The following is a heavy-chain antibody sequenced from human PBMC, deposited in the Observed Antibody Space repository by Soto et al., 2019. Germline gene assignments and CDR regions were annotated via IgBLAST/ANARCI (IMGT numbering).Heavy chain of an antibody. CDR3: ARSDSVLEWFY. V-gene: IGHV5-51*01. D-gene: IGHD3-3*01. J-gene: IGHJ4*02. Sequence: GEFLKISRKGFWYSFSSFLVCWVRQMPGKGLEWMGIIYPGDSDTRYSPSFQGQVTISADKSISTAYLQWSSLKASDTAMYYCARSDSVLEWFYWGQGTLVTVSS. CDR1: WYSFSSFL. CDR2: IYPGDSDT.